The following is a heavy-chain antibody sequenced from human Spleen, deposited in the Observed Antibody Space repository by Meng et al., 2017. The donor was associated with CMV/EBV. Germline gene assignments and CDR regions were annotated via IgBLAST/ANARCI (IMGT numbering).Heavy chain of an antibody. J-gene: IGHJ6*02. V-gene: IGHV3-13*01. CDR3: ARRRARPYYYGMDV. CDR1: GFTFSSYD. Sequence: GEFLKISCAASGFTFSSYDMHWVRQATGKGLEWVSAIGTAGDTYYPGSVKGRFTISRENAKNSLYLQMNSLRAGDTAVYYCARRRARPYYYGMDVWGQGTTVTVSS. CDR2: IGTAGDT.